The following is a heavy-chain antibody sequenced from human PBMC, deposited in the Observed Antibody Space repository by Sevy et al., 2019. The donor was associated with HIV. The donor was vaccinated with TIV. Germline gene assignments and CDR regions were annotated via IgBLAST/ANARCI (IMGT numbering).Heavy chain of an antibody. D-gene: IGHD5-18*01. J-gene: IGHJ4*02. Sequence: GGSLRLSCAASGFTFSSYSMNWVRQAPGKGLEWVSSISSSSSYIYYADSVKGRFTISRDNAKNSLYLQMNSLRAEDTAVYYCAREGGYSYGTDPNFDYWGQGTLVTVSS. CDR1: GFTFSSYS. CDR3: AREGGYSYGTDPNFDY. V-gene: IGHV3-21*01. CDR2: ISSSSSYI.